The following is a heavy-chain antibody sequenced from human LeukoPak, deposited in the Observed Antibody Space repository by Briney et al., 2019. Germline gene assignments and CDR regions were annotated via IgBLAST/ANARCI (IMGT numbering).Heavy chain of an antibody. CDR3: ARGPYCGGDCLPDAFDI. CDR1: GGSISSYY. J-gene: IGHJ3*02. CDR2: IYYSGSI. V-gene: IGHV4-59*01. D-gene: IGHD2-21*02. Sequence: PSETLSLTCTVSGGSISSYYWSWIRQPPGKGLEWIGYIYYSGSINYNLSLNSRVTISVDTSKNQFSLKLSSVTAADTAVYYCARGPYCGGDCLPDAFDIWGQGTMVTVSS.